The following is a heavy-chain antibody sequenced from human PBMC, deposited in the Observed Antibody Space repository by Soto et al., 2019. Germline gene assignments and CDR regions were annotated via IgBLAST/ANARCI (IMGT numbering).Heavy chain of an antibody. J-gene: IGHJ6*03. CDR2: IYYSGST. Sequence: SETLSLTCTVSGGSTSSGGYYWSWIRQHPGKGLEWIGYIYYSGSTYYNPSLKSRVTISVDTSKNQFSLKLSSVTAADTAVYYCASNYYGSGSYGLDYYYMDVWGKGTTVTVSS. CDR1: GGSTSSGGYY. D-gene: IGHD3-10*01. CDR3: ASNYYGSGSYGLDYYYMDV. V-gene: IGHV4-31*03.